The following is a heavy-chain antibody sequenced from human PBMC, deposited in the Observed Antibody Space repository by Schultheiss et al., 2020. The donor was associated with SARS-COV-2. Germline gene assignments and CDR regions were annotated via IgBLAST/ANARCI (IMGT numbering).Heavy chain of an antibody. CDR3: ARGTPEGYYDSSGLFDY. D-gene: IGHD3-22*01. V-gene: IGHV3-7*03. CDR1: GFTFSSYW. Sequence: GGSLRLPCAASGFTFSSYWMSWVRQAPGKGLEWVANIKQDGSEKYYVDSVKGRFTISRDNAKNSLYLQMNSLRAEDTAVYYCARGTPEGYYDSSGLFDYWGQGTLVTVSS. CDR2: IKQDGSEK. J-gene: IGHJ4*02.